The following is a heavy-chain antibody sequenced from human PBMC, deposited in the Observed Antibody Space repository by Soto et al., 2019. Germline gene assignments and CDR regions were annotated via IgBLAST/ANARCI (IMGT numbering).Heavy chain of an antibody. CDR1: GYTLTDYG. D-gene: IGHD2-15*01. V-gene: IGHV1-18*04. CDR2: ISAYNCNT. Sequence: QVHLVQSGAQVKKPGASVRVSCEASGYTLTDYGISWVRQATGQGLEWMGWISAYNCNTNSTQKFQGRVTMTIDASTKQAYMELKILRSDDTSVYYCAIGASSLSTLRYYGLDVWGQGTTVTVSS. J-gene: IGHJ6*02. CDR3: AIGASSLSTLRYYGLDV.